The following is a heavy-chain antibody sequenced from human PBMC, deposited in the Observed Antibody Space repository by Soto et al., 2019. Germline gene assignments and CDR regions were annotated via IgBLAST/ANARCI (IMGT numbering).Heavy chain of an antibody. V-gene: IGHV1-3*01. CDR2: INAGNGNT. CDR1: GYSFTSYA. D-gene: IGHD3-3*01. Sequence: QVQLVQSGAEVKKPGASVKVSCKASGYSFTSYAMHWVRQAPGQRLEWMGWINAGNGNTKYSQKFQGRVTITRDTCASTAYMELSSLRSEDTAVYYCARMTGADMIFGVVAVDSYYYYMDVWGKGTTVTVSS. CDR3: ARMTGADMIFGVVAVDSYYYYMDV. J-gene: IGHJ6*03.